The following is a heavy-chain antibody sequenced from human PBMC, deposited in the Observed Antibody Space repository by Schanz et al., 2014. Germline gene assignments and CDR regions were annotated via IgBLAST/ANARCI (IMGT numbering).Heavy chain of an antibody. D-gene: IGHD3-9*01. CDR3: AKHVRSLTGNDY. V-gene: IGHV3-23*04. Sequence: VQLVESGGGVVQLGRSLRLSCAASGFTFSNHALSWVRQAPGKGLEWVSGIGGSGDSTHYADSVKGRFIISRDNSKNTLYLQVNSLRAEDTAVYYCAKHVRSLTGNDYWGQGTLVTVSS. CDR2: IGGSGDST. J-gene: IGHJ4*02. CDR1: GFTFSNHA.